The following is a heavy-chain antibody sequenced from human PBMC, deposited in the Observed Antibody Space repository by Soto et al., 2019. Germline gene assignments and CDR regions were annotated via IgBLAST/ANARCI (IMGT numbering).Heavy chain of an antibody. CDR2: ISYDGSNK. J-gene: IGHJ4*02. D-gene: IGHD5-12*01. Sequence: QVQLVESGGGVVQPGRSLRLSCAASGFTFSSYGMHWVRQAPGKGLEWVAVISYDGSNKYYADSVKGRFTISRDNSKNTLYLQMNSLRAEDTAVYYCAKVGYDFLWVAGYWGLGTLVTVSS. V-gene: IGHV3-30*18. CDR1: GFTFSSYG. CDR3: AKVGYDFLWVAGY.